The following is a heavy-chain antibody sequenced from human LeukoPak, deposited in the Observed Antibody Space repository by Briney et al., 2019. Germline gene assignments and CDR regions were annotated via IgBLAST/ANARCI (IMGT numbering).Heavy chain of an antibody. CDR1: GGSISSGSYY. CDR3: ATSPHTDAFDI. J-gene: IGHJ3*02. CDR2: IYTSGST. Sequence: SETLSLTCTVSGGSISSGSYYWSWIRQPAGKGLEWISRIYTSGSTNYNPSLKSRVTISVDTSKNQFSLKLSSVTAADTAVYYCATSPHTDAFDIWGQGTMVTVSS. V-gene: IGHV4-61*02.